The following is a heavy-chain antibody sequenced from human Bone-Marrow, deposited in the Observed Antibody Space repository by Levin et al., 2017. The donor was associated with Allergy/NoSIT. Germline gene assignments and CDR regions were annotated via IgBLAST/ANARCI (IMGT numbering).Heavy chain of an antibody. V-gene: IGHV3-23*01. CDR2: IRGSDDTT. D-gene: IGHD4-11*01. Sequence: ASVKVSCAVSGFNFHAYGMTWVRQAPGKGLEWVSTIRGSDDTTYYRDSVTGRFIVSRDSSEDTLYLQMHRLRAEHTAVYYCATFDYSSYRYYLDYWGQGTLVTVSS. CDR3: ATFDYSSYRYYLDY. J-gene: IGHJ4*02. CDR1: GFNFHAYG.